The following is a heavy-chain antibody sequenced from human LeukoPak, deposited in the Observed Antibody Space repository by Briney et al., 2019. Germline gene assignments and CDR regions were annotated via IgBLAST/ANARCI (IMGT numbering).Heavy chain of an antibody. CDR2: IDADSGTP. D-gene: IGHD2-8*01. J-gene: IGHJ4*02. CDR3: ARAGDLNGNPY. V-gene: IGHV1-2*02. CDR1: GYTFTDYF. Sequence: ASVKVSCKASGYTFTDYFMHWVRQAPGQGLESMGWIDADSGTPAYPQKFQGRVTMTRDTSTSTVYMELSRLISDDTAVYYCARAGDLNGNPYWGQGTLVTVSS.